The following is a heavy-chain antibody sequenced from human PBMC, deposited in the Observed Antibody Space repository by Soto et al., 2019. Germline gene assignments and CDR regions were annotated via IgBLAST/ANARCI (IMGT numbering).Heavy chain of an antibody. CDR3: TRHSIDC. V-gene: IGHV3-73*01. Sequence: EVQLVESGGGLVQPGGSLKLSCAASGFTFSDSAMHCVRQASGKGLEWVGRIRSTANNYATAYAASVKGRFTISRDDSKNTAYLQMNSLKTEDTAVYYCTRHSIDCWGQGTLVTVSS. J-gene: IGHJ4*02. CDR1: GFTFSDSA. CDR2: IRSTANNYAT.